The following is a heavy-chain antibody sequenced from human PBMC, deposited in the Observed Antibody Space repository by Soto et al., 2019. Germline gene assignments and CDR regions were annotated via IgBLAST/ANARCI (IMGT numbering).Heavy chain of an antibody. Sequence: GGSLRLSCAASGFTFTRHSMNWVRQAPGKGLEWVSSISSTTNYIYYGDSMKGRFTISRDNAKNSLYLEMNSLRAEDTAVYYCARESEDLTSNFDYWGQVTLVTVSS. CDR2: ISSTTNYI. V-gene: IGHV3-21*06. J-gene: IGHJ4*02. CDR3: ARESEDLTSNFDY. CDR1: GFTFTRHS.